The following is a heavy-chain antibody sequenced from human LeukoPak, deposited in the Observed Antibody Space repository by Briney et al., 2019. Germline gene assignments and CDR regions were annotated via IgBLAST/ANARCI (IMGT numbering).Heavy chain of an antibody. J-gene: IGHJ3*02. CDR2: IYYSGST. V-gene: IGHV4-59*06. D-gene: IGHD3-22*01. CDR1: GGSISSYY. CDR3: ARDSLETYYYDSSGYYYNAFDI. Sequence: PSETLSLTCTVSGGSISSYYWSWIRQHPGKGLEWIGYIYYSGSTYYNPSLKSRVTISVDTSKNQFSLKLSSVTAADTAVYYCARDSLETYYYDSSGYYYNAFDIWGQGTMVTVSS.